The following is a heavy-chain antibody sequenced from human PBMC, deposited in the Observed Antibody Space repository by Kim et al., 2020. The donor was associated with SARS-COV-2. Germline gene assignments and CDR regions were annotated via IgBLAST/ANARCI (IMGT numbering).Heavy chain of an antibody. J-gene: IGHJ2*01. CDR2: ISYDGNDK. CDR1: GFTFSNFG. Sequence: GGSLRLSCAASGFTFSNFGMHWVRQAPGKGLEWVTFISYDGNDKYYADSVKGRFTISRDNSENTLYLQMNSLRADDTALYYCARDAYGFDLWGRGTLGTV. CDR3: ARDAYGFDL. D-gene: IGHD3-16*01. V-gene: IGHV3-33*01.